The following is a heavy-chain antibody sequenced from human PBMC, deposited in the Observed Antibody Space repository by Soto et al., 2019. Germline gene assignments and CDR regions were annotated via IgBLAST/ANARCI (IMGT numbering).Heavy chain of an antibody. CDR3: VRTSLVVAAATREDY. D-gene: IGHD2-15*01. J-gene: IGHJ4*02. Sequence: EVQLVESGGGLVQPGGSLRLSCAASGFTFSSYWMHWVRQAPGKGLVWVSRINSDGSSTSYADSVKGRFTIPRDNAKNTLYLQMSSLRAEDTAVYYCVRTSLVVAAATREDYWGQGTLVTVSS. CDR2: INSDGSST. CDR1: GFTFSSYW. V-gene: IGHV3-74*01.